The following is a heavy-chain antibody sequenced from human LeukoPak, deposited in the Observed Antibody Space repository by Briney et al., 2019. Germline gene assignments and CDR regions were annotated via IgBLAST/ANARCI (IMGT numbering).Heavy chain of an antibody. CDR3: ARGVRGYYDSSGYPSDFDY. CDR1: GYSFTSYW. Sequence: GESLKISCKGSGYSFTSYWIGWVRQLPGKGLEWMGIIYPSDSDTRYSPSFQGQVTISADKSISTAYLQWSSLKASDTAMYYCARGVRGYYDSSGYPSDFDYWGQGTLVTVSS. V-gene: IGHV5-51*01. D-gene: IGHD3-22*01. CDR2: IYPSDSDT. J-gene: IGHJ4*02.